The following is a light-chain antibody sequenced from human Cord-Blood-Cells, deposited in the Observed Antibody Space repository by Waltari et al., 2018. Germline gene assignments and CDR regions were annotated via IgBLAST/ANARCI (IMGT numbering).Light chain of an antibody. CDR1: SSDVGGYNS. CDR3: CSYAGSSTV. Sequence: QSALTQPRSVSGSPGQSLTISCTGTSSDVGGYNSVSWYQQHPGKAPKLMIYDVSKRPSGVPDRFSGSKSGNTASLTISGLQAEDEADYYCCSYAGSSTVFGGGTKLTVL. CDR2: DVS. J-gene: IGLJ3*02. V-gene: IGLV2-11*01.